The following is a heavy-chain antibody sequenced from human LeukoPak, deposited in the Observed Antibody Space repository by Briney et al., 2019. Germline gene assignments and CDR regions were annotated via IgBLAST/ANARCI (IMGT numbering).Heavy chain of an antibody. D-gene: IGHD3-22*01. CDR2: ISSSSSTI. CDR1: GFTFSSYS. Sequence: PGGSLRLSCAGSGFTFSSYSMNWVRQAPGKGLEWVSYISSSSSTIYNADSVKGRFTISRDNAKNSLYLQMNSLRAEDTAVYYCARAYYDSSGYAHMDVWGKGTTVTVSS. CDR3: ARAYYDSSGYAHMDV. V-gene: IGHV3-48*01. J-gene: IGHJ6*03.